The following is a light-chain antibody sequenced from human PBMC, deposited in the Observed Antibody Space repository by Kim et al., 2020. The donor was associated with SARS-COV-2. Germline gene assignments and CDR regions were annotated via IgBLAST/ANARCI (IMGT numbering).Light chain of an antibody. CDR2: DTS. CDR1: QSVSRY. J-gene: IGKJ4*01. V-gene: IGKV3-11*01. CDR3: QERSIRFT. Sequence: SLSPGERATLSCRASQSVSRYLGWYQQKPGQAPRLLIYDTSMRATGIPARFSGSGSGTDFTLTISSLEPEDFAVYYCQERSIRFTFGGGTKVDIK.